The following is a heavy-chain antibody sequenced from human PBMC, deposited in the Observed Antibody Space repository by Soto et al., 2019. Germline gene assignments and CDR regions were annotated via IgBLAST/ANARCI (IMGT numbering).Heavy chain of an antibody. CDR3: ARAGELTFGVVQYYYYHGVVD. D-gene: IGHD3-16*01. CDR1: GYTFTSYD. Sequence: SVKVSCKASGYTFTSYDINWVRQATGQGLEWMGWMIPIFGTANYAQKFQGRVTITADESTSTAYMELSSLRSEDTAVYYCARAGELTFGVVQYYYYHGVVDWVQGTTVT. CDR2: MIPIFGTA. V-gene: IGHV1-69*13. J-gene: IGHJ6*02.